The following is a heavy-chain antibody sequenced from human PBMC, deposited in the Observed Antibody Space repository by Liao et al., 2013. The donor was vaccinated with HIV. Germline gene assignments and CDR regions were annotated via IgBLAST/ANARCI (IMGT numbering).Heavy chain of an antibody. Sequence: QVQLQQWGAGLLKPSETLSLTCAVYGGSFSGYYWSWIRQPPGKGLEWIGEINHSGSTNYNPSLKSRVTISVDTSKNQFSLKLSSVTAADTAVYYCATGIAVAGTYYWGQGTLVTVSS. V-gene: IGHV4-34*01. CDR1: GGSFSGYY. J-gene: IGHJ4*02. CDR2: INHSGST. D-gene: IGHD6-19*01. CDR3: ATGIAVAGTYY.